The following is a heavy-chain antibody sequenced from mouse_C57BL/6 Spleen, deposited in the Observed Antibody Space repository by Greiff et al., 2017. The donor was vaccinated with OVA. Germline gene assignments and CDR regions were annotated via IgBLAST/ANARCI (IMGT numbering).Heavy chain of an antibody. CDR2: ISGGGGNT. CDR1: GFTFSSYT. D-gene: IGHD2-3*01. V-gene: IGHV5-9*01. J-gene: IGHJ2*01. CDR3: ASLYDTGYYFDY. Sequence: EVQGVESGGGLVKPGGSLKLSCAASGFTFSSYTMSWVRQTPEKRLEWVATISGGGGNTYYPDSVKGRFTISRDNAKNTLYLQMSSLRSEDTALYYCASLYDTGYYFDYWGQGTTLTVSS.